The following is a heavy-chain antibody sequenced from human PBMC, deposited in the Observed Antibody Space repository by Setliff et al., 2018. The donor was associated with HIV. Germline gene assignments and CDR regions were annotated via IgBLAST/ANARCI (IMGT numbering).Heavy chain of an antibody. D-gene: IGHD1-26*01. CDR2: FDPEDGET. CDR1: GYTLTELS. V-gene: IGHV1-24*01. CDR3: ATARSSGRYGYYYYMDV. J-gene: IGHJ6*03. Sequence: SVKVSCKVSGYTLTELSMHWVRQAPGKGLEWMGGFDPEDGETIYAQKFQGRVTMTEDTSADTAYMELSSLRSEGTAVYYCATARSSGRYGYYYYMDVWGKGTTVTVSS.